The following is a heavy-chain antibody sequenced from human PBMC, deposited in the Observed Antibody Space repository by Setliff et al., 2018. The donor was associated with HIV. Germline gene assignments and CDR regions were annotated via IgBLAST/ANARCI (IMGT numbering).Heavy chain of an antibody. CDR2: IDDSGSI. CDR1: GGSFSGYY. V-gene: IGHV4-34*01. Sequence: SETLSLTCAVYGGSFSGYYWAWIRQSPEKGLEWIGEIDDSGSIIYNPSLQSRVTISVDTSNNQFSLKLSSVTAADTAVYYCAGGDLYGDYAFSYWGQGTLVTVSS. J-gene: IGHJ4*02. CDR3: AGGDLYGDYAFSY. D-gene: IGHD4-17*01.